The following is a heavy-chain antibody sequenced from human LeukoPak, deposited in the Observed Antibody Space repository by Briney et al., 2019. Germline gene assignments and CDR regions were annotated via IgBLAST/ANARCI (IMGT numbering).Heavy chain of an antibody. CDR3: ARDSPYGDFFDY. Sequence: GGSLRLSCAASGFTFSSYSMNWVRQAPGKGLEWVSSISSSYIYYADSVKGRFTISRDNAKNSLYLQMNSLRAEDTAVYYCARDSPYGDFFDYWGQGTLVTVSS. CDR2: ISSSYI. V-gene: IGHV3-21*01. D-gene: IGHD4-17*01. CDR1: GFTFSSYS. J-gene: IGHJ4*02.